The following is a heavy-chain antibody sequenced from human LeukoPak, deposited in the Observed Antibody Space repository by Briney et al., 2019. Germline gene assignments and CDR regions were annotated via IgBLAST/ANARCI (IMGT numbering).Heavy chain of an antibody. CDR3: ARESYVETATYTH. CDR1: GFTFSSYS. Sequence: GGSLRLSCAASGFTFSSYSMNWVRQAPGKGLEWVSSISSSSSYIYYADSVKGRFTISRDNAKNSLYLQMNSLRAEDTAVYYCARESYVETATYTHWGQGTLVTVSS. J-gene: IGHJ4*02. CDR2: ISSSSSYI. D-gene: IGHD5-24*01. V-gene: IGHV3-21*01.